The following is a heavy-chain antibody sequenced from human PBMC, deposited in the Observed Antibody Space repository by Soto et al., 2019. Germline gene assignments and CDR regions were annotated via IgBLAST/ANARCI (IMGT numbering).Heavy chain of an antibody. CDR2: IDLDDDK. D-gene: IGHD5-12*01. J-gene: IGHJ6*02. CDR3: ARIPTSGYSGYDSYYYYYGMDV. V-gene: IGHV2-70*01. CDR1: GFSLSTSGMC. Sequence: SGPTLVNPTQTLTLTCTFSGFSLSTSGMCVSWIRQPPGKALEWLALIDLDDDKYYSTSLXXMLTISKDTSKNQVVLTMTNMDPVDTATYHCARIPTSGYSGYDSYYYYYGMDVWGQGTTVTVSS.